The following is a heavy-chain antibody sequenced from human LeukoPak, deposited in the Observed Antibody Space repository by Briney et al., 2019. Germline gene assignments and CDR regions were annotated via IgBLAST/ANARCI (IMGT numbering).Heavy chain of an antibody. J-gene: IGHJ3*02. CDR2: IYYSGST. CDR3: ASSVTMDAFDI. CDR1: GGSISSYY. Sequence: SVTLSLTCTVSGGSISSYYWSWIRQPPGKGLEWMGYIYYSGSTNYNPSLKSRGTISVDTSNNQFSLKLSSVTAADTAAYYCASSVTMDAFDIWGQGTTVTVSS. V-gene: IGHV4-59*01. D-gene: IGHD4-17*01.